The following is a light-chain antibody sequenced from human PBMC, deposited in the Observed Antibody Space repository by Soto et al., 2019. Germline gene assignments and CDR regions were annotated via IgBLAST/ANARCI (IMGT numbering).Light chain of an antibody. V-gene: IGLV2-8*01. Sequence: QSVLTQPPSASGSPGQSVTISRTGTSSDVGGYNYVSWYQQHPGKAPKLMIYEVSKRPSGVPDRFSGSKSGNTASLTVSGLQPEDEADYYCSSYAASNDLGVFGTGTKVTVL. CDR3: SSYAASNDLGV. CDR1: SSDVGGYNY. CDR2: EVS. J-gene: IGLJ1*01.